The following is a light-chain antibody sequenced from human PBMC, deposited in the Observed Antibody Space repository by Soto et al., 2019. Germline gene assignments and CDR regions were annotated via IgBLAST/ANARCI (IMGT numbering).Light chain of an antibody. J-gene: IGKJ2*01. CDR3: QQYNNWPLYT. CDR2: GAS. CDR1: QSVSSN. V-gene: IGKV3-15*01. Sequence: EIVMTQSPATQSVSPGERATLSCRASQSVSSNLAWYQQKPGQAPRLLIYGASTRATGIPARFSGSGSGTEFTLTISSLQSEDLAVYYCQQYNNWPLYTFGQGTKLEIK.